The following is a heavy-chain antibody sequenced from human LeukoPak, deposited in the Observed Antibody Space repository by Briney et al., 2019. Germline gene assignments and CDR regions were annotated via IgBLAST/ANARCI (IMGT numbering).Heavy chain of an antibody. Sequence: PSETLSLTCAVYGGSFSGYYWSWIRQPPGKGLEWIGEINHSGSTNYNPSLKSRVTMSVDTSKNQFSLKLSSVTAADTAVYYCARDIAYCGGDCYSYFDYWGQGTLVTVSS. CDR2: INHSGST. CDR1: GGSFSGYY. CDR3: ARDIAYCGGDCYSYFDY. D-gene: IGHD2-21*02. V-gene: IGHV4-34*01. J-gene: IGHJ4*02.